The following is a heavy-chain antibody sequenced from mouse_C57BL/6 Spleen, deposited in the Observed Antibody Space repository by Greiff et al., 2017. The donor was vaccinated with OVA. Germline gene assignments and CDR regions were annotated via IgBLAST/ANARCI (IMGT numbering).Heavy chain of an antibody. Sequence: QVQLQQPGAELVKPGASVKMSCKASGYTFTSYWITWVKQRPGQGLEWIGDIYPGSGSTNYYEKFKSKATLTVDTSSSTAYMQLSSLTSEDSAVYYCARREYDYDGDYWGQGTTLTVSS. D-gene: IGHD2-4*01. CDR2: IYPGSGST. J-gene: IGHJ2*01. V-gene: IGHV1-55*01. CDR1: GYTFTSYW. CDR3: ARREYDYDGDY.